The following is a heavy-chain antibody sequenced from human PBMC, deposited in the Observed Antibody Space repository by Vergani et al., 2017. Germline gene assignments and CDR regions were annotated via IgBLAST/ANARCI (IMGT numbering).Heavy chain of an antibody. Sequence: QVQLVQSGAEVKKPGSSVKVSCKASGGTFSSYTISWVRQAPGQGLEWMGRIIPILGIVNYAQKFQGRVTITADKSTSTAYMELSSLRSEDTAVYYCARDLEEGPAFDIWGQGTLVTVSS. CDR1: GGTFSSYT. CDR3: ARDLEEGPAFDI. D-gene: IGHD1-1*01. CDR2: IIPILGIV. V-gene: IGHV1-69*08. J-gene: IGHJ3*02.